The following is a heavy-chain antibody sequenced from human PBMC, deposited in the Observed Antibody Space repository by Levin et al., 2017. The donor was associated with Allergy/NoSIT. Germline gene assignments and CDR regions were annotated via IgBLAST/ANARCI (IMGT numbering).Heavy chain of an antibody. Sequence: GGSLRLSCAASGFTFDDYAMHWVRQAPGKGLEWVSSISWNSHKIDYADSVKGRFTISRDTAKNSLFLQMNSQTAEDTALYYCAKGAAAAGDLFDYWGQGTLVTVSS. D-gene: IGHD6-13*01. CDR1: GFTFDDYA. J-gene: IGHJ4*02. V-gene: IGHV3-9*01. CDR2: ISWNSHKI. CDR3: AKGAAAAGDLFDY.